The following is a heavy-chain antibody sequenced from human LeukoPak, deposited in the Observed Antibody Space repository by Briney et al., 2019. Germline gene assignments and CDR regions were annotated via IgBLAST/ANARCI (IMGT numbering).Heavy chain of an antibody. CDR3: ARGVAAGGRRLDP. V-gene: IGHV1-2*02. J-gene: IGHJ5*02. CDR1: GYSFTGYW. D-gene: IGHD2-15*01. Sequence: GASVKVSCKTSGYSFTGYWIHWVRQAPGQGFEWLGWINPNSGGTNYAQKFQDSASMTRDTSINTVYMELSSLRLDDTAVYYCARGVAAGGRRLDPWGQGTLITVSS. CDR2: INPNSGGT.